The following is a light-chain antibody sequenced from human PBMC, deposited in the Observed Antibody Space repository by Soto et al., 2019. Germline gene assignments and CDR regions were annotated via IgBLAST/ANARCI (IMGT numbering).Light chain of an antibody. Sequence: QSVLTQPASVSGSPGQSMTLSCTGTSSDIGGYDYVSWYQRHPGKAPKLIIYDVNNRPSGVSNRFSGSKSGNTASLTISGLQAEDEADYYCTSYARGSSPVVFGGGTKVTVL. CDR2: DVN. J-gene: IGLJ2*01. CDR1: SSDIGGYDY. V-gene: IGLV2-14*01. CDR3: TSYARGSSPVV.